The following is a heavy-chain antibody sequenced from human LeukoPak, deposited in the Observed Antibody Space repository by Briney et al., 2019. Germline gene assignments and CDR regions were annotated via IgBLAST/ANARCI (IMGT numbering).Heavy chain of an antibody. V-gene: IGHV4-34*01. CDR2: INHSGST. Sequence: PSETLSLTCAVYGGSFSGYYWSWIRQPPGKGLEWIGEINHSGSTNYNPSLKSRVTISVDTSKNQFSLKLSSVTAADTAVYYCARGALYDFWSGHNPPDYWGQGTLVTVSS. CDR3: ARGALYDFWSGHNPPDY. J-gene: IGHJ4*02. D-gene: IGHD3-3*01. CDR1: GGSFSGYY.